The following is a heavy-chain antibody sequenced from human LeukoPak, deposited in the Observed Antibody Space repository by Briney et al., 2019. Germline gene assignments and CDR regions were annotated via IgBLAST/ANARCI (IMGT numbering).Heavy chain of an antibody. Sequence: GASVKVSCKTSGYTFTNYGISWVRQAPGQGLEWMGWISAYTGNTNRAQKFQGRVTMTTDTSTSTAYMELRSLGSDDTAVYYCARSGSYPDAVDVWGQGTTVTVSS. CDR3: ARSGSYPDAVDV. CDR1: GYTFTNYG. D-gene: IGHD1-26*01. CDR2: ISAYTGNT. J-gene: IGHJ6*02. V-gene: IGHV1-18*01.